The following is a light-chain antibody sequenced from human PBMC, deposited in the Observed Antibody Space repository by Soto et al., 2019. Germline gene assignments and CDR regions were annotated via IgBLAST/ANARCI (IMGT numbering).Light chain of an antibody. V-gene: IGLV2-14*01. J-gene: IGLJ1*01. CDR3: SSYTSSNTRV. CDR1: SSDVGGHNY. CDR2: DVS. Sequence: QSALTQPASVSGYPGQSITISCSGTSSDVGGHNYVSWYQQHPGKAPRLMIYDVSYRPSGVSNRFSGSKSGNTASLTISGLQAEDEADYYGSSYTSSNTRVFGTGTKVTVL.